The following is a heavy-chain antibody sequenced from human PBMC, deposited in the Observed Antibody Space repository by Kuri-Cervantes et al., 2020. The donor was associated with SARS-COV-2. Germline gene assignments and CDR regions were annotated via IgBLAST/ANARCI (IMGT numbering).Heavy chain of an antibody. CDR3: AKDLPIAGRSYYYYAMDV. CDR1: GFTFSSYW. Sequence: LSLTCAASGFTFSSYWMSWVRQAPGKGLEWVANIKQDGSEKYYVDSVKGRFTISRDNAKNSLYLQMNSLRAEDTAVYYCAKDLPIAGRSYYYYAMDVWGQGTTVTVSS. CDR2: IKQDGSEK. V-gene: IGHV3-7*01. J-gene: IGHJ6*02. D-gene: IGHD6-6*01.